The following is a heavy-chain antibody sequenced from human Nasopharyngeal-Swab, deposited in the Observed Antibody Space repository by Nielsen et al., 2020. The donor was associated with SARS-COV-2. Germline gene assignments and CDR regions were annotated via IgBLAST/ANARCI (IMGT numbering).Heavy chain of an antibody. Sequence: RQAPGKGLEWIGYIYYSGSTNYNPSPKSRVTISVDTSKNRFSLKLSSVTAADTAVYYCASGLNWFPFDYWGQGTLVTVSS. J-gene: IGHJ4*02. D-gene: IGHD3-9*01. V-gene: IGHV4-59*01. CDR2: IYYSGST. CDR3: ASGLNWFPFDY.